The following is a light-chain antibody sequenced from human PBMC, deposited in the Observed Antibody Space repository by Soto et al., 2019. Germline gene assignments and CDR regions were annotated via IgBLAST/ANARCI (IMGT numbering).Light chain of an antibody. Sequence: DIQMTQSPSSLSASVGDRVTIACRASQSISTHLNWYQQKPGKAPNLLIYAASNLHGGVPSRFSGSGSGTDFILTVSSLQPEDCATYYCQQSHRTPVTFGGGTKVDIE. CDR3: QQSHRTPVT. V-gene: IGKV1-39*01. J-gene: IGKJ4*01. CDR2: AAS. CDR1: QSISTH.